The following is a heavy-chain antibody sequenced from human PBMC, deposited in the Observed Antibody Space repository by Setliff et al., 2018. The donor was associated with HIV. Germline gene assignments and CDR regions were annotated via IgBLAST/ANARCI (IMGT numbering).Heavy chain of an antibody. V-gene: IGHV5-51*01. D-gene: IGHD1-26*01. CDR3: ARFRYSGSHYVGDAFDI. J-gene: IGHJ3*02. CDR2: IFPGDSDV. Sequence: PGESLKISCKGSGYNFTSHWIGWVRQMPGRGLEWMAIIFPGDSDVRKSPSFQGQVTISADKSIDTAYLQWSSLKASDTAMYYCARFRYSGSHYVGDAFDIWGQGTMVTVSS. CDR1: GYNFTSHW.